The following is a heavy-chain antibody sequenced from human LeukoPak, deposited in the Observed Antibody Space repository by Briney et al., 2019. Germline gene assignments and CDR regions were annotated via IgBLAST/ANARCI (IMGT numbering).Heavy chain of an antibody. V-gene: IGHV4-39*01. Sequence: PSETLSLTCTVSGGSISTSLYYWVWIRQSPGKGLEWIASVYYGGSIYYNPSLKSRATMAVDTSKNQFSLKLNSVTAADTAVYYCARRAYGSGSFNRYYFDYWGQGTLVAVSS. CDR3: ARRAYGSGSFNRYYFDY. CDR2: VYYGGSI. D-gene: IGHD3-10*01. J-gene: IGHJ4*02. CDR1: GGSISTSLYY.